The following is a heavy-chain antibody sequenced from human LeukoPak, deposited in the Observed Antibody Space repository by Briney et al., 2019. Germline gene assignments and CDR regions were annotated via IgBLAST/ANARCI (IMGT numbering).Heavy chain of an antibody. D-gene: IGHD6-19*01. J-gene: IGHJ4*02. CDR1: GFTFSSYW. CDR3: ARALYNHGWYPDYFDY. V-gene: IGHV3-7*01. CDR2: IKTDGYDK. Sequence: GGSLXLSXAASGFTFSSYWMAWVRQAPGKGLEWVANIKTDGYDKYYVDSLKGRFTISRDNAENSLYLQMDSLRAEDTAVYYCARALYNHGWYPDYFDYWGQGTLVTVSS.